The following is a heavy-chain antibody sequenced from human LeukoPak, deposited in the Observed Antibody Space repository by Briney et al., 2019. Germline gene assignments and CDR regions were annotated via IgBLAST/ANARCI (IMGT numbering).Heavy chain of an antibody. Sequence: GGSLRLSCAASGFTFSSYAMSWVRQAPGKGLEWVAVIWYDGSNKYYADSVKGRFTISRDNSKNTLYLQMNSLRAEDTAVYYCARRSRYGDYNYYYYGMDVWGQGTTVTVSS. CDR1: GFTFSSYA. V-gene: IGHV3-33*08. CDR2: IWYDGSNK. J-gene: IGHJ6*02. D-gene: IGHD4-17*01. CDR3: ARRSRYGDYNYYYYGMDV.